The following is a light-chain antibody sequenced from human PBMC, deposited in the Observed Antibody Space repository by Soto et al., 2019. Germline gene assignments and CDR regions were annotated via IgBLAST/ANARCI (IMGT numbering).Light chain of an antibody. CDR2: DAS. V-gene: IGKV3-11*01. Sequence: EIVLTQSPATLSLSPGERATLSCRASQSVSRYLAWYQQKPGQAPRLLIYDASKSATGIPARFSGSGSGADFTLTISSLEPEDVAVYYCQQRRNWPLFTFGQGTKLEIK. J-gene: IGKJ2*01. CDR3: QQRRNWPLFT. CDR1: QSVSRY.